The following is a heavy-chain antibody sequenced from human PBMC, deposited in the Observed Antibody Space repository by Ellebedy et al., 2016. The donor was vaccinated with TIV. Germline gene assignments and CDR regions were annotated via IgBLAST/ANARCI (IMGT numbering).Heavy chain of an antibody. CDR2: IDWDDDK. D-gene: IGHD3-10*01. CDR3: ARIVRFGELMDY. Sequence: SGPTLVKPTQTLTLTCTFSGFSLSTSGVGVGWIRQPPGKALEWLARIDWDDDKYYSTSLKTRLTISKDTSKNQVVLTMTNMDPVDTATYYCARIVRFGELMDYWGQGTLVTVSS. CDR1: GFSLSTSGVG. V-gene: IGHV2-70*11. J-gene: IGHJ4*02.